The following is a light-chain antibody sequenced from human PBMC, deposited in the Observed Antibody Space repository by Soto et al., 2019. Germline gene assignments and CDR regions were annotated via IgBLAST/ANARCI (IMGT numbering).Light chain of an antibody. CDR3: MQAQRTPWT. J-gene: IGKJ1*01. V-gene: IGKV2-28*01. CDR2: LGS. Sequence: IVMTQSPLSLPVTPGESASISCRSSQSLLHSNGYNYLDWFLQRPGQSPQLLIYLGSNRASGVPDRFSGSGSGTDFTLKISRVEAEDVGVYYCMQAQRTPWTFGQGTKVEIK. CDR1: QSLLHSNGYNY.